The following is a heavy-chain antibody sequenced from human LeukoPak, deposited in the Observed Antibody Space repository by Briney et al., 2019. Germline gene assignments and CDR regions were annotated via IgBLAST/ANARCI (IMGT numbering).Heavy chain of an antibody. CDR3: ARVYCSSTSCYSHYYYMDV. V-gene: IGHV3-21*01. J-gene: IGHJ6*03. D-gene: IGHD2-2*01. CDR1: GFTFGPYS. CDR2: ISSSSSYI. Sequence: GGSLRLSCAASGFTFGPYSMNWVRQAPGKGLEWVSSISSSSSYIYYADSVKGRFTISRDNAKNSLYLQMNSLRAEDTAVYYCARVYCSSTSCYSHYYYMDVWGKGTTVTVSS.